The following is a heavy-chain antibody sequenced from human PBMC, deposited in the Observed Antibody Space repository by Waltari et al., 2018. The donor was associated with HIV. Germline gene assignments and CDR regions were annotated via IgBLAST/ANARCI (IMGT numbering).Heavy chain of an antibody. J-gene: IGHJ5*02. Sequence: EVQLLESGGGLVQPGGSLRLSCAASGFTFSSYAMSWVRQAPGQGLEWVSAISGSGGSTYYADSVKGRFTISRDNSKNTLYLQMNSLRAEDTAVYYCAKDPYCSSTSCSGWFDPWGQGTLVTVSS. D-gene: IGHD2-2*01. CDR3: AKDPYCSSTSCSGWFDP. CDR2: ISGSGGST. CDR1: GFTFSSYA. V-gene: IGHV3-23*01.